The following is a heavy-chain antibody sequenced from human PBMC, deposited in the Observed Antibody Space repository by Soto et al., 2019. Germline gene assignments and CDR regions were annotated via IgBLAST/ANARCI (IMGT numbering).Heavy chain of an antibody. CDR1: ASGVTFSSYV. CDR3: ATTAAGFDY. V-gene: IGHV3-23*01. D-gene: IGHD6-13*01. CDR2: ISGSGGST. J-gene: IGHJ4*02. Sequence: EVQLLESGGGLVQPGGSLRLSCAASASGVTFSSYVMSWVRQAPGKGLEWVSAISGSGGSTYYADSVKGRFTISRDNSKNTLYLQMNSLRAEDTAVDYCATTAAGFDYWGQGTLVTVSS.